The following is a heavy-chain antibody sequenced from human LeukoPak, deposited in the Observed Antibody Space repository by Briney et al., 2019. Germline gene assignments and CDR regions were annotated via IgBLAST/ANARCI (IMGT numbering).Heavy chain of an antibody. J-gene: IGHJ6*03. V-gene: IGHV4-59*01. CDR2: IYYSGST. Sequence: SETLSPTCTVSGSSISSYYWSWIRQPPGKGLEWIGYIYYSGSTNYNPSLKSRVTISVDTSKNQFSLKLSSVTAADTAVYYCARVREYSSSPGQYYYYYMDVWGKGTAVTVSS. D-gene: IGHD6-6*01. CDR1: GSSISSYY. CDR3: ARVREYSSSPGQYYYYYMDV.